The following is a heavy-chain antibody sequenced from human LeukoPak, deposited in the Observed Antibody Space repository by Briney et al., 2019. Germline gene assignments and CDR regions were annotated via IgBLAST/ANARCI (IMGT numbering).Heavy chain of an antibody. D-gene: IGHD3-22*01. Sequence: SVKVSCKASGGTFSSYAISWVRQAPGQGLEWVGGIIPIFGTANYAQKFQGRVTITTDESTSTAYMELSSLRSEDTAVYYCARADYYDRKNWFDPWGQGTLVTVSS. CDR3: ARADYYDRKNWFDP. CDR2: IIPIFGTA. V-gene: IGHV1-69*05. CDR1: GGTFSSYA. J-gene: IGHJ5*02.